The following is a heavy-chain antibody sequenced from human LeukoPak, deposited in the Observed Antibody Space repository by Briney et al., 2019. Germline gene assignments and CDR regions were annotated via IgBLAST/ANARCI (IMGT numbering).Heavy chain of an antibody. Sequence: LRLSCAASGFTFSDYYMSWIRQPPGKGLEWIGYIYYSGSTYYNPSLKSRVTISGDRSKNQFSLNLSSVIAADTAIYYCARAATSHYFDYWGPGTLVTVSS. V-gene: IGHV4-30-2*01. CDR1: GFTFSDYY. CDR3: ARAATSHYFDY. CDR2: IYYSGST. J-gene: IGHJ4*02.